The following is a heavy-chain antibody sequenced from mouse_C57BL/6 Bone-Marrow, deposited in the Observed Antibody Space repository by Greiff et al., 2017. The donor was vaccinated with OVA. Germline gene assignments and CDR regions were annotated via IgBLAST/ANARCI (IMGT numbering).Heavy chain of an antibody. CDR2: IDPSDSYT. CDR1: GYTFTSCW. J-gene: IGHJ3*01. V-gene: IGHV1-59*01. CDR3: ARDGYYPFAY. Sequence: VQLQQPGAELVRPGTSVKLSCKASGYTFTSCWMHWVKQRPGQGLEWIGVIDPSDSYTNYNQKFKGKATLTVDTSSSTAYMQLSSLTSEDSAVYYCARDGYYPFAYGGQGTLVTVSA. D-gene: IGHD2-3*01.